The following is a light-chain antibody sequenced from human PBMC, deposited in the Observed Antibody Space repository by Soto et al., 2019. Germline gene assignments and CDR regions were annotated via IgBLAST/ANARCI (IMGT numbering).Light chain of an antibody. V-gene: IGKV3-20*01. CDR1: HTISSSY. CDR3: QQYVTSSPRT. J-gene: IGKJ1*01. CDR2: GIS. Sequence: EIVLTQSPGTLSLSPGERATLSCRASHTISSSYLAWYQQKPGLAPRLLMYGISRRATGIPDRFSGSGSGTDFTLTITRLEPEDVAVYYCQQYVTSSPRTFGQGTKVEIK.